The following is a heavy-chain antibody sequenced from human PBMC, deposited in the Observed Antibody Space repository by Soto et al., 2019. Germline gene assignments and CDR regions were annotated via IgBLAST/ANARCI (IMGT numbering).Heavy chain of an antibody. D-gene: IGHD3-22*01. CDR1: GITVSRNY. CDR3: ARDGYSSGDASGGWYFDQ. Sequence: EVQLVETGGGLVQPGGSLRLSCAASGITVSRNYMNWVRQAPGKGLEWVSVIYREGTVDYADSVKGGFTISRSNSRNTVYLQMNSLRAEDTAVYYCARDGYSSGDASGGWYFDQWGQGTLVTVSS. CDR2: IYREGTV. V-gene: IGHV3-53*02. J-gene: IGHJ4*02.